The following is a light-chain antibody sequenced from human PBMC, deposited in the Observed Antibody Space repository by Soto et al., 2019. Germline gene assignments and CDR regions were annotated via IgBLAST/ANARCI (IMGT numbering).Light chain of an antibody. Sequence: DIQMTQSPSIMSASVGDRVNITCRASHNINRWLAWYQQKPGKAPKLLIYDASRLESGVPSRLGGSGSGTEFTLSISSLQPDDFAIYYCQEYNSYSGTFGPGAKVDIK. CDR1: HNINRW. V-gene: IGKV1-5*01. CDR3: QEYNSYSGT. J-gene: IGKJ1*01. CDR2: DAS.